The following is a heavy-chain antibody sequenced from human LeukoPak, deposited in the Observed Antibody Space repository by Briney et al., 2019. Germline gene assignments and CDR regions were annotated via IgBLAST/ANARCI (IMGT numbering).Heavy chain of an antibody. CDR1: GGSINTYY. J-gene: IGHJ4*02. D-gene: IGHD6-13*01. Sequence: PSETLSLTCTVSGGSINTYYWSWIRQPPGKGLEWIGYIYYSGSTNYNPSLKSRVTISIDTSKIQFSLKLTSVTAADTAVYYCARKHYTSSWYIRDWGQGTLVTVSS. CDR2: IYYSGST. V-gene: IGHV4-59*01. CDR3: ARKHYTSSWYIRD.